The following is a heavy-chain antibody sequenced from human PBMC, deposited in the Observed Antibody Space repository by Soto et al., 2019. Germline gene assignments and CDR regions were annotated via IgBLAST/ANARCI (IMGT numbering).Heavy chain of an antibody. Sequence: QVQLVESAGGVVQPGRSLRLSCAASGFTFSSYGMHWVRQAPGKGLEWVAVISYDGSNKYYGDSVKGRFTISRDNPKNTRYLQMNSLRAEATAVYYCAKDLVAVAGPDYWGQGTLVTVSS. D-gene: IGHD6-19*01. V-gene: IGHV3-30*18. CDR1: GFTFSSYG. CDR2: ISYDGSNK. J-gene: IGHJ4*02. CDR3: AKDLVAVAGPDY.